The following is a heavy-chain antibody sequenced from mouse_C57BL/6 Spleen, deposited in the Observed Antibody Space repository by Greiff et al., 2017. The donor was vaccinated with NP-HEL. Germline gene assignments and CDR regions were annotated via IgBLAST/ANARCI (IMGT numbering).Heavy chain of an antibody. V-gene: IGHV1-82*01. CDR1: GYAFSSSW. D-gene: IGHD2-5*01. J-gene: IGHJ2*01. CDR3: AKAYYSNY. Sequence: VQLQQSGPELVKPGASVKISCKASGYAFSSSWMNWVKQRPGKGLEWIGRIYPGDGDTNYNGKFKGKATLTADKSSSTAYMQLSSLTSEDSAVSFCAKAYYSNYWGQGTTLTVSS. CDR2: IYPGDGDT.